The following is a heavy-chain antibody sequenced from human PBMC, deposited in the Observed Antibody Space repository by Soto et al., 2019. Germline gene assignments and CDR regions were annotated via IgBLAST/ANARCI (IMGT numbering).Heavy chain of an antibody. J-gene: IGHJ5*02. Sequence: QFQLVQSGAEVKKPGASVKVSCKASGDIFTNFGISWVRQAPGQGLEWMAWISPYNGNTNYVQMFQGRGTMTTDTSMSTAYLELTSRRSDDTALYYCERDDGDYGRAESWGQGTLVTVSS. CDR3: ERDDGDYGRAES. CDR1: GDIFTNFG. V-gene: IGHV1-18*01. CDR2: ISPYNGNT. D-gene: IGHD4-17*01.